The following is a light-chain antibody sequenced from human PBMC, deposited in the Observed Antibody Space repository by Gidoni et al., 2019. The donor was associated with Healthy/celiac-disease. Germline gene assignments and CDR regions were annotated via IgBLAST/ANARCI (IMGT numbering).Light chain of an antibody. Sequence: AIRMTQSPTSFSASTGDRVTITCRASQGISSYLAWYQQKPGKAPKLLIYAASTLQSGVPSRFSGSGSGTDFTLTISCLQSEDFATYYCQQYYSYPYTFGQXTQLEIK. CDR2: AAS. CDR3: QQYYSYPYT. J-gene: IGKJ2*01. V-gene: IGKV1-8*01. CDR1: QGISSY.